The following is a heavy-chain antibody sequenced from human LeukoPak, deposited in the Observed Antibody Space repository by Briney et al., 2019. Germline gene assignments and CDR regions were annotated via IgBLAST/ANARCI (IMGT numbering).Heavy chain of an antibody. D-gene: IGHD6-19*01. Sequence: GGTLRLSCAASGFTFSSYGMSWVRQAPGKGLEWVSTISGSGATTYYADSVKGRFTISRDNSKNTLYLQMNSLRAEDTAVYYCAKDRGYSSGDFDYWGQGTLVTVSS. V-gene: IGHV3-23*01. CDR3: AKDRGYSSGDFDY. CDR2: ISGSGATT. CDR1: GFTFSSYG. J-gene: IGHJ4*02.